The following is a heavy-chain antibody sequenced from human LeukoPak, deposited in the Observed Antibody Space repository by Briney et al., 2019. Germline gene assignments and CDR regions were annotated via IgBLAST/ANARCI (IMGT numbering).Heavy chain of an antibody. CDR1: GFTFSRHG. CDR3: ARDISARYLDY. D-gene: IGHD6-6*01. J-gene: IGHJ4*02. Sequence: GGSLRPSCAASGFTFSRHGMHWVRQAPGKGLEWVAVIWYDGSNKYYADSVKGRFTISRDNSKNTLYLLMNSLSAEDTAVYYCARDISARYLDYWGQGTLVTVSS. CDR2: IWYDGSNK. V-gene: IGHV3-33*01.